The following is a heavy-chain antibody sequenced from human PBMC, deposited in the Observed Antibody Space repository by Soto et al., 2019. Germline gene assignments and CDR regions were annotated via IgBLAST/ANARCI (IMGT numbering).Heavy chain of an antibody. V-gene: IGHV3-15*07. J-gene: IGHJ4*02. CDR3: TTIVSWGWNS. Sequence: DVQLVESGGGLVKPGGSLRLSCAASGISFSDTWMNWVRQAPGRGLEWVGRIKKRRDGGTTDYAAIVRGRFTISRDDSTNTLYLHMSSMKTQDTAFYYCTTIVSWGWNSWGQGTLFTVSS. CDR2: IKKRRDGGTT. D-gene: IGHD3-16*01. CDR1: GISFSDTW.